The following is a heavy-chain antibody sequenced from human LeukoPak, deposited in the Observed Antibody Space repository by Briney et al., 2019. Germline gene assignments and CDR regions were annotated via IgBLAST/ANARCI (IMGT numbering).Heavy chain of an antibody. Sequence: SQTLSLTCAVSGGSISSGGYCWSWIRQPPGKGLEWIGYMYHSGTTHYNPSLKSRVTISVDRYKNQFSLKLSSVTAADTAVYYCVRGYYYDSSGYWVRAFDIWGQGTMVTVSS. CDR2: MYHSGTT. CDR3: VRGYYYDSSGYWVRAFDI. J-gene: IGHJ3*02. D-gene: IGHD3-22*01. V-gene: IGHV4-30-2*01. CDR1: GGSISSGGYC.